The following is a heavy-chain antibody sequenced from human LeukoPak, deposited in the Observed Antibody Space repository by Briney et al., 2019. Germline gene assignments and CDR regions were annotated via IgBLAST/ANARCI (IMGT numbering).Heavy chain of an antibody. Sequence: SETLSLTCTVSGGSISSYYWRWIRQPPGKGLEWIGYIYYSGSTNYNPSLKSRVTISVDTSKNQFSLKLSSVTAADTAVYYCARDVAATSWFDPWGQGTLVTVSS. CDR2: IYYSGST. V-gene: IGHV4-59*08. J-gene: IGHJ5*02. CDR3: ARDVAATSWFDP. D-gene: IGHD2-15*01. CDR1: GGSISSYY.